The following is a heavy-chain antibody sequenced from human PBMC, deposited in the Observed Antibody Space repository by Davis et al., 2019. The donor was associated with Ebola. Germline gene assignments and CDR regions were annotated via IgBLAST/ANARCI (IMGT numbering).Heavy chain of an antibody. CDR3: AREVVTAIFDAFDI. D-gene: IGHD2-21*02. CDR1: GFTFSDYY. Sequence: GESLKISCAASGFTFSDYYMSWIRQAPGKGLEWVSYISSSGSTIYYADSVKGRFTISRDNAKNSLYLQMNSLRAEDTAVYYCAREVVTAIFDAFDIWGQGTMVTVSS. J-gene: IGHJ3*02. V-gene: IGHV3-11*01. CDR2: ISSSGSTI.